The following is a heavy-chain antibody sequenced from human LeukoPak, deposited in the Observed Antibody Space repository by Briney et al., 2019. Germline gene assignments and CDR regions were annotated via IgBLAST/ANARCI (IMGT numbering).Heavy chain of an antibody. Sequence: PGRSLRLSCAASGFTFSRYGMHWVRQAPGKGLEWVAVISYDGSNKYYGDSVKGRFTIPRDNSKNTLYLQMNSLRAEDTAVYYCAKPLDSSGYYAFDIWGQGTMVTVSS. D-gene: IGHD3-22*01. CDR1: GFTFSRYG. V-gene: IGHV3-30*18. CDR3: AKPLDSSGYYAFDI. J-gene: IGHJ3*02. CDR2: ISYDGSNK.